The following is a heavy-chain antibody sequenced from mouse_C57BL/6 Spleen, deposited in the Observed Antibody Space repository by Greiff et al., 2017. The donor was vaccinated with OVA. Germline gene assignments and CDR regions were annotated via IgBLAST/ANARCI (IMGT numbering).Heavy chain of an antibody. CDR1: GFTFTDYY. J-gene: IGHJ2*01. CDR3: ARALYYDYDVVYFDY. V-gene: IGHV7-3*01. Sequence: EVMLVESGGGLVQPGGSLSLSCAASGFTFTDYYMSWVRQPPGKALEWLGFIRNKANGYTTEYSASVKGRFTISRDNSQSILYLQMNALRAEDSATYYCARALYYDYDVVYFDYWGQGTTLTVSS. CDR2: IRNKANGYTT. D-gene: IGHD2-4*01.